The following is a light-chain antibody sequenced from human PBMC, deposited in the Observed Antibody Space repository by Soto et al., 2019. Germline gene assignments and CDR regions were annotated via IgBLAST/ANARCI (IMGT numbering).Light chain of an antibody. CDR2: DVS. J-gene: IGLJ2*01. CDR3: CSYAGGYTHAV. V-gene: IGLV2-11*01. CDR1: SSDVGTYNY. Sequence: QSVLTQPRSVSGPPGQSVSISCSGTSSDVGTYNYVSWYQQHPGKAPKLMIYDVSKRPSGVPDRFSGSKSGNTASLTISGLLAEDEADYYCCSYAGGYTHAVFGGGTQLTVL.